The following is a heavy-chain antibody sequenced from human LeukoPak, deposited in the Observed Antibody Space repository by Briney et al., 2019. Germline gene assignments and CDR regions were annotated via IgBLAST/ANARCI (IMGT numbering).Heavy chain of an antibody. J-gene: IGHJ5*02. CDR1: GGSISSYY. Sequence: PSETLSLTCTVSGGSISSYYWSWIRRPPGKGLEWIGYIYYSGSTNYNPSLKSRVTISVDTSKNQFSLKLSSVAAADTAVYYCARHLLQRATSGYYRGQFDPWGQGTLVTVSS. D-gene: IGHD3-3*01. CDR2: IYYSGST. V-gene: IGHV4-59*08. CDR3: ARHLLQRATSGYYRGQFDP.